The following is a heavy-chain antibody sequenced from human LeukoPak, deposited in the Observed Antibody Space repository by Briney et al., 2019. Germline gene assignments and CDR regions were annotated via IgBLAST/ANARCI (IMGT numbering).Heavy chain of an antibody. CDR1: GGSISSSSYY. CDR2: IYYSGST. Sequence: SQTLSLTCTVSGGSISSSSYYWGWIRQPPGKGLEWIGSIYYSGSTYYNPSLKSRVTISVDTSKNQFSLKLSSVTAADTAVYYCARIVGASDYWGQGTLVTVSS. J-gene: IGHJ4*02. V-gene: IGHV4-39*01. D-gene: IGHD1-26*01. CDR3: ARIVGASDY.